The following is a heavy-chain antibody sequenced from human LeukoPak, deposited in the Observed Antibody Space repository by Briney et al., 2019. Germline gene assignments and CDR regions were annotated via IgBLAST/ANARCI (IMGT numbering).Heavy chain of an antibody. CDR2: IYYTGST. D-gene: IGHD6-19*01. Sequence: ETLSLTCTVSGGSISSSYWSWIRQPPGKGLEWIGYIYYTGSTNYNPSLKSRVTISVDTSKNQFSLKLSSVTAADTAVYYCARLKGYSSGWYPSYYFDYWGQGTLVTVSS. CDR3: ARLKGYSSGWYPSYYFDY. CDR1: GGSISSSY. J-gene: IGHJ4*02. V-gene: IGHV4-59*08.